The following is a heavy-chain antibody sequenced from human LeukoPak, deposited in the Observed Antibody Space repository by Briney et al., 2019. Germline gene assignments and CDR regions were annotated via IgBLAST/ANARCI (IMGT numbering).Heavy chain of an antibody. CDR1: GDSVSINSAA. CDR2: TYYRSKWYN. V-gene: IGHV6-1*01. Sequence: SQTLSLTCAISGDSVSINSAAWNWIRQSPSRGLEWLGSTYYRSKWYNDYAVSVKSLITINPDTSKNLFSLQLNSVTPEDTAVYYCARSGYYGSGELYYFDYWGQGTLVTVSS. CDR3: ARSGYYGSGELYYFDY. J-gene: IGHJ4*02. D-gene: IGHD3-10*01.